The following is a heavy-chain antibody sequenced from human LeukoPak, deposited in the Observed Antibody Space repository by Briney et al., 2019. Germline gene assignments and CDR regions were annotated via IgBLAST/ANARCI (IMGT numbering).Heavy chain of an antibody. CDR2: INSDGSST. D-gene: IGHD2-2*01. V-gene: IGHV3-74*01. CDR1: GFTFSSYW. CDR3: AYFAGSSPSCEYFDS. J-gene: IGHJ4*02. Sequence: GGSLRLSCAASGFTFSSYWMHWVRQAPGKGLVWVSRINSDGSSTTYADSVKGRFTISRDNAKNTLYLQMNSLRAEDTAVYYCAYFAGSSPSCEYFDSGGQGPLVPAPS.